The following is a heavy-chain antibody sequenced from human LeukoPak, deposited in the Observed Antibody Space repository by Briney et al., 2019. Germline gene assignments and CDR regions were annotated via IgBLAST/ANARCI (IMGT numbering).Heavy chain of an antibody. CDR3: ARGSVYSSSSVFPPFGY. D-gene: IGHD6-6*01. CDR1: GGSISSSSYY. J-gene: IGHJ4*02. Sequence: PSETLSLTCTVSGGSISSSSYYWGWIRQPPGKGLEWIGSIYYSGSTYYNPSLKSRVTISVDTSKNQFSLKLSSVTAADTAVYLCARGSVYSSSSVFPPFGYWGQGTLVTVSS. V-gene: IGHV4-39*07. CDR2: IYYSGST.